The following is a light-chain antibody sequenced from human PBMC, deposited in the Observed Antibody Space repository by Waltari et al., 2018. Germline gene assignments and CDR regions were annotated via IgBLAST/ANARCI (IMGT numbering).Light chain of an antibody. CDR1: ISNVGTHY. V-gene: IGLV1-51*01. J-gene: IGLJ2*01. Sequence: QSVLPQPPSVSAAPGPQVTISCSGSISNVGTHYVSWYQQVPGTAPKLLIYDNDKRYSGIPDRFSGSKSSTSATLGITGLQTGDEADYYCGTWDSSLSALVFGGGTKVTVL. CDR2: DND. CDR3: GTWDSSLSALV.